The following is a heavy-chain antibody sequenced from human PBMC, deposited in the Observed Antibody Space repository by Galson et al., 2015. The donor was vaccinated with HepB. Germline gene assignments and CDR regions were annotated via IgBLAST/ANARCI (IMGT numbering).Heavy chain of an antibody. Sequence: SVKVSCKASGGTFSSHAINWVRQAPGQGLEWMGRIIPILDIANYAQKFQGRVTITADKSTSTAYMELSSLRSEDTAVYYCARAAYYDSSGYFDYWGQGALVTVSS. CDR1: GGTFSSHA. CDR3: ARAAYYDSSGYFDY. CDR2: IIPILDIA. V-gene: IGHV1-69*04. D-gene: IGHD3-22*01. J-gene: IGHJ4*02.